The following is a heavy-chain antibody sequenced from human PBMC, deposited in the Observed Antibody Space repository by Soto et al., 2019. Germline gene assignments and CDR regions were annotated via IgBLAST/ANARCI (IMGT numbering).Heavy chain of an antibody. D-gene: IGHD5-18*01. V-gene: IGHV3-74*01. CDR1: GFTFSSYW. Sequence: EVQLVESGGGLVQPGGSLRLSCAASGFTFSSYWMHWVRQAPGKGLVWVSRINSDGSSTSYADSVKGRFTISRDNAKNTLYLQMNSLRAEDTAVYYCAKTVWIRRPFYFDYWGQGTLVTVSS. J-gene: IGHJ4*02. CDR2: INSDGSST. CDR3: AKTVWIRRPFYFDY.